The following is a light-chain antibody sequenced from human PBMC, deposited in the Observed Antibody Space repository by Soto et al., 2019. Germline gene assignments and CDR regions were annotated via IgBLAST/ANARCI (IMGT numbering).Light chain of an antibody. CDR3: QQYDNLPIT. CDR1: QSISSY. J-gene: IGKJ5*01. Sequence: DIQIPQSPSTLSASIGDRVTITCRASQSISSYLNWYQQKPGKAPKILIYDASNLETGVPSRFSGSGSGTDFTFTISRLQPEDIATYYCQQYDNLPITFGQGTRLEIK. V-gene: IGKV1-33*01. CDR2: DAS.